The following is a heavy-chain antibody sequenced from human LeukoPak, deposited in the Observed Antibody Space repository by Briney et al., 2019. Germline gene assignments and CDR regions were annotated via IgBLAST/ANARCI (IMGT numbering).Heavy chain of an antibody. V-gene: IGHV4-39*01. CDR1: GGSISSSSYY. Sequence: PSETLSLTCTVSGGSISSSSYYWGWIRQPPGKGLEWIGSIYYSGSTYYNPSLKSRVTISVDTSKNQFSLKLSSVTAADTAVYDCASLRDGYNLPYFDYWGQGTLVTVSS. J-gene: IGHJ4*02. D-gene: IGHD5-24*01. CDR2: IYYSGST. CDR3: ASLRDGYNLPYFDY.